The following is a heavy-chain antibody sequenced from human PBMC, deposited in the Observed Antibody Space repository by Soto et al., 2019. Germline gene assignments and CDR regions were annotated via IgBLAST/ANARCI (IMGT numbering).Heavy chain of an antibody. V-gene: IGHV1-69*06. CDR2: IIPVFGTP. Sequence: QVPLEQSGSEVQKSGSSVKVSCKASGYSFSSHAITWVRQAPGQGLEWMGGIIPVFGTPTYAQKFQGRLTISADKSTNTSSLELWSLRSEDTAVYYCARGGALSTSWYWGDGLDSWGQGTQVTVSS. D-gene: IGHD6-13*01. CDR3: ARGGALSTSWYWGDGLDS. J-gene: IGHJ4*02. CDR1: GYSFSSHA.